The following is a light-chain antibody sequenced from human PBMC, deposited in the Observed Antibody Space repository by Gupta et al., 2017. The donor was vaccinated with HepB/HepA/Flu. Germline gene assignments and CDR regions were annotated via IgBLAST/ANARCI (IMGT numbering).Light chain of an antibody. Sequence: ELVLTQSPATLSLSPGERATLSCRASESVSSYLAWYQQKPGQAPRLLIYDASNRATDIPAKFSGSGSGTDFTLTSSSLEPEDFAVYSCQQRRTWPLTFGGGTKVEIK. V-gene: IGKV3-11*01. CDR3: QQRRTWPLT. CDR2: DAS. J-gene: IGKJ4*01. CDR1: ESVSSY.